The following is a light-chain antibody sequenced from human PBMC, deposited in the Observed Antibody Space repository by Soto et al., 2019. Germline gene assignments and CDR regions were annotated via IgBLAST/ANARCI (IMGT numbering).Light chain of an antibody. CDR3: SSYTRSSFYV. CDR1: TGNVGGYNY. V-gene: IGLV2-14*01. J-gene: IGLJ1*01. CDR2: DVS. Sequence: QSALTQPASVSGSPGQSITISCTGTTGNVGGYNYVSWYQQHPGKAPKLMINDVSNRPSGVSNRFSGSKSGNTASLTISGLQAEDEADYYCSSYTRSSFYVFGTGTKLTVL.